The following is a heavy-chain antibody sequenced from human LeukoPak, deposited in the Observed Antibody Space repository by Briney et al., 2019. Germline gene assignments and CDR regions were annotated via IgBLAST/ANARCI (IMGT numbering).Heavy chain of an antibody. Sequence: PSETLSLTCTASGGTISSYYWSWIRQPPGKGLEWIGYIYYSGSTNYNPSLENRITTSLDTTKNQISLKPSSKTAASTAVYYCARHSNCNYDYWGQGTLVTVSS. CDR2: IYYSGST. CDR3: ARHSNCNYDY. J-gene: IGHJ4*02. D-gene: IGHD1-7*01. CDR1: GGTISSYY. V-gene: IGHV4-59*08.